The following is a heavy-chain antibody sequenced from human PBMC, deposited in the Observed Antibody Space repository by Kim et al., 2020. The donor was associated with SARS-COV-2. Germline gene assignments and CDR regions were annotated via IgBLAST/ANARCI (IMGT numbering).Heavy chain of an antibody. CDR2: IYYSGIT. J-gene: IGHJ4*02. CDR3: AGYHDDYSHDLHFDY. D-gene: IGHD4-4*01. CDR1: GDSISSYY. Sequence: SETLSLTCSVSGDSISSYYWSWIRQPPGKGLEWIGYIYYSGITNYNPSLNYTPSLKSRVTISVDTSENQFSLRLSSVTAANTAVYYCAGYHDDYSHDLHFDYWGQGTLVTVSS. V-gene: IGHV4-59*01.